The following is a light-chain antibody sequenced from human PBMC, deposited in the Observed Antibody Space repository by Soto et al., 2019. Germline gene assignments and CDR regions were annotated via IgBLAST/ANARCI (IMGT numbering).Light chain of an antibody. CDR1: NSNIGSNY. J-gene: IGLJ2*01. V-gene: IGLV1-51*01. CDR3: GTWDSSLSVGV. CDR2: DNN. Sequence: QSVLTKPPSVSAAPGQKVTISCSGSNSNIGSNYVSWYQQLPGTAPKLLIYDNNQRPSGIPDRFSGSKSGTSATLDITGLQTGDEADYYCGTWDSSLSVGVFGGGTKLTVL.